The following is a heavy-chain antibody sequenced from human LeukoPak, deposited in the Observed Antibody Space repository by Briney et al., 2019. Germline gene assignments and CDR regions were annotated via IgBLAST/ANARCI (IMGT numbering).Heavy chain of an antibody. Sequence: GGSLRLSCAASGFTFSHYGMHWVRQAPGKGLEWLAYISSSSRIIYHADSVKGRFTVSRDNDKNSLYLQMNSLRVEDMAVYYCARAGDVADDAFDIWGQGTMITVSS. D-gene: IGHD5-24*01. CDR2: ISSSSRII. CDR3: ARAGDVADDAFDI. CDR1: GFTFSHYG. V-gene: IGHV3-48*01. J-gene: IGHJ3*02.